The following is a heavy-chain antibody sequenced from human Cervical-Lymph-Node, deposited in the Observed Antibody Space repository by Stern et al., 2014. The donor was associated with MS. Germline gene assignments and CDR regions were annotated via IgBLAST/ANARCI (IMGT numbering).Heavy chain of an antibody. CDR2: IHHSGSA. CDR1: SGAITIGGYY. CDR3: ARGDAYSPYDY. D-gene: IGHD5-24*01. V-gene: IGHV4-31*03. J-gene: IGHJ4*02. Sequence: VQLEESGPGLVKPSQTLSLTCTVSSGAITIGGYYWSWIRQHPGKGLEWIGYIHHSGSAHYNPSLKSRVALSVDTSKNQFSLRMNSVTAADTAVYYCARGDAYSPYDYWGEGALVNVSS.